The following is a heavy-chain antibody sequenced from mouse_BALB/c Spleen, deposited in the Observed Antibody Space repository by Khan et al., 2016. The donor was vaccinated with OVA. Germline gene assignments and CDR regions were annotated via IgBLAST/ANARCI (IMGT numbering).Heavy chain of an antibody. Sequence: EVQLQQSGAELVKPGASVKLSCSASGFNIKDTYIHWMKQRPEQGLEWIGRIDPPNDDSKYGPKFQAKATLTADTSSNTAYLQLSSLTSEDTAVYYCATLYGNPFDFWGQGTLVSVSA. D-gene: IGHD2-1*01. CDR1: GFNIKDTY. CDR2: IDPPNDDS. J-gene: IGHJ3*01. CDR3: ATLYGNPFDF. V-gene: IGHV14-3*02.